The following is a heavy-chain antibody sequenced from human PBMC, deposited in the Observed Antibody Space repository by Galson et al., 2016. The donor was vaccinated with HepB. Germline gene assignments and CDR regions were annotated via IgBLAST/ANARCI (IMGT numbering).Heavy chain of an antibody. V-gene: IGHV3-21*01. CDR2: ISRGRNDI. J-gene: IGHJ6*03. CDR1: GFTFSSYS. Sequence: SLRLSCAASGFTFSSYSINWVRQAPGKGLEWVAYISRGRNDIYYADSVKGRFTISRDNAKNSVSLQMNNPRVEDTAVYYCARVLGYAYGTYYYYYIDVWGKGTTVTVSS. CDR3: ARVLGYAYGTYYYYYIDV. D-gene: IGHD3-10*01.